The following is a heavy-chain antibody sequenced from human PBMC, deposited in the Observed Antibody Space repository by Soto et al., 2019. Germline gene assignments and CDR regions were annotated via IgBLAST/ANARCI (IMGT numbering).Heavy chain of an antibody. CDR2: IVPMYDSV. CDR3: ASWRSYSGSYCFDY. V-gene: IGHV1-69*06. J-gene: IGHJ4*02. Sequence: SVKVSCKASGCTFNTYTINCVRQAPGRVLEWVGQIVPMYDSVNYAENFQGRVTITADKSTKTAYMELTSLRSEDTALYFCASWRSYSGSYCFDYWGQGTLVTVSS. CDR1: GCTFNTYT. D-gene: IGHD1-26*01.